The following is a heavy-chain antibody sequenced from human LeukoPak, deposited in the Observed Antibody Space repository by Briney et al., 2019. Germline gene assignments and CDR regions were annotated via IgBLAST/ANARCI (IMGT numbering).Heavy chain of an antibody. J-gene: IGHJ4*02. V-gene: IGHV1-69*13. CDR1: GGTFSSYA. D-gene: IGHD6-13*01. CDR3: ARDGGYSSSSSASFDY. CDR2: IIPIFGTA. Sequence: SVKVSCKASGGTFSSYAISWVRQAPGQGLEWMGGIIPIFGTAIYAQKFQGRVTITADESTSTAYMELSSLRSEDTAVYYCARDGGYSSSSSASFDYWGQGTLVTVSS.